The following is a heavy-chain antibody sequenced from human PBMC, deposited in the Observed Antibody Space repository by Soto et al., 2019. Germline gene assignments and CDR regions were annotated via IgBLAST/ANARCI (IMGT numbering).Heavy chain of an antibody. V-gene: IGHV3-30*02. D-gene: IGHD3-22*01. CDR3: AKDFGFDSSGYDY. CDR2: IWSDGTNE. J-gene: IGHJ4*02. CDR1: VFTFSMFS. Sequence: PWGSLRLSCTASVFTFSMFSIRWGRHAPGKGLEWVARIWSDGTNEHYADSVKGRFTISRDNSKDTVYLQMNSLRIEDTAVYYCAKDFGFDSSGYDYWGQGTLVTVSS.